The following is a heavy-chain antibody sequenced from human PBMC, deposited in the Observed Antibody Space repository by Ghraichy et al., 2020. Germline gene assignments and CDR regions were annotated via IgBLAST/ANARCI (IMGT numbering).Heavy chain of an antibody. J-gene: IGHJ2*01. CDR1: GFTFSNYG. Sequence: GGSLRLSCTTSGFTFSNYGMHWVRQAPGKGLEWVAVISYDGRNIYYGDSVKGRFTISRDNSKNTLYLQMNSLSAEDTAVYYCAKSEEGPRTIGWYFDRWGRGTLVFVSS. CDR3: AKSEEGPRTIGWYFDR. V-gene: IGHV3-30*18. CDR2: ISYDGRNI.